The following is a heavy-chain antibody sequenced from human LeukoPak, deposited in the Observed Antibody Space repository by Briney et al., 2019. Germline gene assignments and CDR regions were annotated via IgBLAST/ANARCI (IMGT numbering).Heavy chain of an antibody. CDR2: INPKSGGT. D-gene: IGHD2-15*01. J-gene: IGHJ4*02. Sequence: ASVKVSCKASGYTFTDYYIHRMWQASGQGLEWMGWINPKSGGTDYAQKFQGRVTMTKDTSISTVYMELRGLGPEDTALYYCAKVSKLGCSGGTCYSAFDYWGQGTLVTVSS. CDR1: GYTFTDYY. CDR3: AKVSKLGCSGGTCYSAFDY. V-gene: IGHV1-2*02.